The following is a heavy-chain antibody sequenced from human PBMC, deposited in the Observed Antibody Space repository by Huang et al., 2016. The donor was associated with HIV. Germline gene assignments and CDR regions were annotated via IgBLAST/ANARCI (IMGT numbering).Heavy chain of an antibody. CDR2: INPKRGGT. CDR1: GYTFTDSN. CDR3: ARDWSFGSSTSPAD. V-gene: IGHV1-2*02. Sequence: QVQLVPSGAEVKNPGASVRVSCKASGYTFTDSNIHWGRQAPGQGLEWMGWINPKRGGTIYAQRFQGRITMTRDTTISTVHMDLRRIQSDDTAVYFCARDWSFGSSTSPADWGQGTLVTVSS. D-gene: IGHD6-6*01. J-gene: IGHJ4*02.